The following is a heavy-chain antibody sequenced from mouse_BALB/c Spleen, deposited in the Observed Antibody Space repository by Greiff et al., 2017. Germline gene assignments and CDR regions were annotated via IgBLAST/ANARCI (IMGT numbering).Heavy chain of an antibody. D-gene: IGHD1-2*01. V-gene: IGHV4-1*02. CDR1: GFDFSRYW. CDR2: INPDSSTI. CDR3: ARLLRLRDYFDY. J-gene: IGHJ2*01. Sequence: EVKLMESGGGLVQPGGSLKLSCAASGFDFSRYWMSWVRQAPGKGLEWIGEINPDSSTINYTPSLKDKFIISRDNAKNTLYLQMSKVRSEDTALYYCARLLRLRDYFDYWGQGTTLTVSS.